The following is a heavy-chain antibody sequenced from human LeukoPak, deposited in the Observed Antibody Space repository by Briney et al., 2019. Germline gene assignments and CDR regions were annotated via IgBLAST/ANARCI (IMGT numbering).Heavy chain of an antibody. J-gene: IGHJ4*02. D-gene: IGHD3-10*01. Sequence: PSQTLSLTCTVSGGSISSGDYYWSWIRQPPGKGLEWIAYIYYSGSTYYNPSLKSRVTISVDTSKNQFSLKLSSVTAADTAVYYCASSWAITMVRGVLLTNWGQGTLVTVSS. CDR2: IYYSGST. CDR3: ASSWAITMVRGVLLTN. CDR1: GGSISSGDYY. V-gene: IGHV4-30-4*08.